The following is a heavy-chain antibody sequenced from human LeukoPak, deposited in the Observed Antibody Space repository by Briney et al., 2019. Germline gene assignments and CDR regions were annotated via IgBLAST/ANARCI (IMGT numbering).Heavy chain of an antibody. CDR3: ARETYYYDSSGYYYPFDY. V-gene: IGHV4-39*07. D-gene: IGHD3-22*01. J-gene: IGHJ4*02. CDR1: GGSISGSSYY. CDR2: IYYSGST. Sequence: SETLSLTCTVSGGSISGSSYYWGWIRQPPGKGLEWIGSIYYSGSTYYNPSLKSRVTISVDTSKNQFSLKLSSVTAADTAVYYCARETYYYDSSGYYYPFDYWGQGTLVTVSS.